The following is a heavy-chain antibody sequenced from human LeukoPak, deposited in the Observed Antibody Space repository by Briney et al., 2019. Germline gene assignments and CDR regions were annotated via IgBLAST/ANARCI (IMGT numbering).Heavy chain of an antibody. Sequence: GGSLRLSCTASGFTFSAYAMSWFRQAPGKGLEWVGFIRSKDYGGTTEYAASVKGRFTISRDDYTRIAYLQLNSLKTEDTAVYYCTGRALWFVGGVDYWGQGTLVTVSS. CDR3: TGRALWFVGGVDY. D-gene: IGHD3-10*01. J-gene: IGHJ4*02. CDR1: GFTFSAYA. V-gene: IGHV3-49*03. CDR2: IRSKDYGGTT.